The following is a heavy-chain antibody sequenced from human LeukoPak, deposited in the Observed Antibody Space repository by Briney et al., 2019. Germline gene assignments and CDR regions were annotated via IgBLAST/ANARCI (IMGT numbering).Heavy chain of an antibody. Sequence: PSETLSLTCAASGDSISNYYWSWIRQPPGKGLEWIGYIYYSGSTNYNPSLKSRVTISVDTSKNQFSLKLSSVTAADTAVYYCAREWNYYYYYMDVWGKGTTVTISS. V-gene: IGHV4-59*01. J-gene: IGHJ6*03. CDR2: IYYSGST. CDR3: AREWNYYYYYMDV. CDR1: GDSISNYY. D-gene: IGHD5-12*01.